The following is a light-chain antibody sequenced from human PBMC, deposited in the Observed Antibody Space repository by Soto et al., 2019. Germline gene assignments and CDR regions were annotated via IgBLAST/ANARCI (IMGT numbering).Light chain of an antibody. Sequence: QSALTQPRSVSGSPGHSVTISCTGTSSDVGRYNYVSWFQQHPGKAPKLIIYDVTKWPPGVPDRFSGSKSGNTASLTISGLQAEDEADYYCCSYTDSYTWVFGGGTKLTVL. CDR2: DVT. V-gene: IGLV2-11*01. CDR1: SSDVGRYNY. CDR3: CSYTDSYTWV. J-gene: IGLJ3*02.